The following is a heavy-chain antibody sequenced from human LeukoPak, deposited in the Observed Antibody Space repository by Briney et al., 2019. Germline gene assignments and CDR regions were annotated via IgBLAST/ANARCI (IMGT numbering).Heavy chain of an antibody. CDR2: IYPGDSDT. D-gene: IGHD3-10*01. V-gene: IGHV5-51*01. Sequence: RGESLKISCKGSGYSFTSYWIGWVRQMPGKGLEWMGIIYPGDSDTRYSPSFQGQVTISADKSISTAYLQWSSLKASDTAIYYCARRLTSGTYYKLLPFDFWGQGTLVTVSS. CDR3: ARRLTSGTYYKLLPFDF. J-gene: IGHJ4*02. CDR1: GYSFTSYW.